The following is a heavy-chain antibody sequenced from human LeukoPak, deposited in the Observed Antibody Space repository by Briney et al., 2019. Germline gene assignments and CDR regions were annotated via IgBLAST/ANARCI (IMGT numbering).Heavy chain of an antibody. Sequence: SVKVSRKASGGTFSSYAISWVRQAPGQGLEWMGGIIPIFGTANYAQKFQGRVTITADESTSTAYMELSSLRSEDTAVYYCARGYQLLYLDWFDPWGQGTLVTVSS. CDR3: ARGYQLLYLDWFDP. CDR1: GGTFSSYA. V-gene: IGHV1-69*13. J-gene: IGHJ5*02. CDR2: IIPIFGTA. D-gene: IGHD2-2*02.